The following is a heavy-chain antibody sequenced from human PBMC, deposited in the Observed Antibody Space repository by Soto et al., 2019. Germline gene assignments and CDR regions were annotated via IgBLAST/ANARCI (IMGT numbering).Heavy chain of an antibody. Sequence: ALSLTCTVSGGSISSGGYSWSWIRQHPGKGLEWIGYIYYSGSTYYNPSLKSRVTISVDTSKNQFSLKLSSVTAADTAVYYCARARREYGSGNHATPYYYYYYGMDVWGQGTTVTVSS. CDR1: GGSISSGGYS. D-gene: IGHD3-10*01. CDR2: IYYSGST. CDR3: ARARREYGSGNHATPYYYYYYGMDV. V-gene: IGHV4-31*03. J-gene: IGHJ6*02.